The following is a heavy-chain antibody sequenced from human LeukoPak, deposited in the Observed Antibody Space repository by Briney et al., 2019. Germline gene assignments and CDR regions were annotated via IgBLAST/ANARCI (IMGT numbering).Heavy chain of an antibody. V-gene: IGHV4-39*01. D-gene: IGHD3-10*01. CDR1: GGSISSSSYY. J-gene: IGHJ4*02. Sequence: SETLSLTCTVSGGSISSSSYYWGWIRQPPGKGLEWIGSIYHSGSTYYNPSLKSRVTISVDTSKNQFSLKLSSVTAADTAVYYCARLYSGTRPPDYWGQGTLVTVSS. CDR3: ARLYSGTRPPDY. CDR2: IYHSGST.